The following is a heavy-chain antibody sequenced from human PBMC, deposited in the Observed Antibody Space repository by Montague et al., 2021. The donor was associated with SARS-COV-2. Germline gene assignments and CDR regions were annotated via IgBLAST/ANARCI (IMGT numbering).Heavy chain of an antibody. Sequence: FLRLSCAASGFTVSSNYMSWVRQAPGKGLEWVSLIYSSGRTSYADSVKGRFTVSRDNSKNTLYLQMNSLRAEDTAVYYCARDFGESRDHWGQGTLVTVSS. CDR3: ARDFGESRDH. D-gene: IGHD3-10*01. J-gene: IGHJ4*02. V-gene: IGHV3-53*01. CDR1: GFTVSSNY. CDR2: IYSSGRT.